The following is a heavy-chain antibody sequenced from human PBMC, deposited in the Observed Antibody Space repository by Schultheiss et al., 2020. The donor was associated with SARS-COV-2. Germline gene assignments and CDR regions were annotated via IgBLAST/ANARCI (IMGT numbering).Heavy chain of an antibody. CDR2: IYYSGST. J-gene: IGHJ4*02. D-gene: IGHD3-10*01. Sequence: SETLSLTCTVSGGSISSYYWSWIRQPPGKGLEWIGYIYYSGSTNYNPSLKSRVTISVDKSKNQFSLKLSSVTAADTAVYYCARESAGEFDYWGQGTLVTVSS. CDR1: GGSISSYY. CDR3: ARESAGEFDY. V-gene: IGHV4-59*01.